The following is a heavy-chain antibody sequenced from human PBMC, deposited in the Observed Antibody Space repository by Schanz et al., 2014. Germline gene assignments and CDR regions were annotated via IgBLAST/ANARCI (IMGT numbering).Heavy chain of an antibody. D-gene: IGHD5-18*01. CDR1: GFTFSSYA. Sequence: EVQLLESGGGLVQPGGSLRLSCAASGFTFSSYAMSWVRQAPGKGLEWVSAISGSGGSTYYADSVKGRFTISRDNSKNTLYLQMNSLRAEDTAVYYCAKDAENTAMITDYFDYWGQGTLVTASS. V-gene: IGHV3-23*01. J-gene: IGHJ4*02. CDR2: ISGSGGST. CDR3: AKDAENTAMITDYFDY.